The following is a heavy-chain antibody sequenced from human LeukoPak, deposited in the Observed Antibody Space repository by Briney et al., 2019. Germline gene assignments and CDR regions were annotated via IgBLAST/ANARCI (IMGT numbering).Heavy chain of an antibody. V-gene: IGHV4-4*02. CDR1: GGSILTTNW. D-gene: IGHD1-26*01. CDR2: VQLSGAS. Sequence: PSGTLSLTCAVSGGSILTTNWWSWVRQPPGKGLEWIGEVQLSGASNYNPSLKSRVSMSIDNSENQLSLKLTSVTAADTAIYYCARESGAFCPFGFWGQGTLVTVSS. CDR3: ARESGAFCPFGF. J-gene: IGHJ4*02.